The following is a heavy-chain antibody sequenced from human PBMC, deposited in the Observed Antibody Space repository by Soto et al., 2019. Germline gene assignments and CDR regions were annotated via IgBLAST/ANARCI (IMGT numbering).Heavy chain of an antibody. CDR1: GGSIRSGDYY. CDR2: IYYSGST. CDR3: ARDRRRCSGGSCYPRVYYYGMDV. Sequence: SETLSLTCTVSGGSIRSGDYYWIWIRQPPGKGLEWVGYIYYSGSTYYNPSLKSRVTISVDTSKNQFSLKLSSVTAADTAVYYCARDRRRCSGGSCYPRVYYYGMDVWGQGTTVTVSS. J-gene: IGHJ6*02. D-gene: IGHD2-15*01. V-gene: IGHV4-30-4*01.